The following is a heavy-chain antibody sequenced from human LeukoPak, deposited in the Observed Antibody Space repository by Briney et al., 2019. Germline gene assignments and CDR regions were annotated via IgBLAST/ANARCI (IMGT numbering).Heavy chain of an antibody. D-gene: IGHD3-10*01. J-gene: IGHJ4*02. CDR1: GGPISSSNW. Sequence: SETLSLTCAVSGGPISSSNWWSWVRQPPGKGLEWIGEIYHTGSTNYNPSLKSRVTISVDKSKNQFSLKLSSVTAADTAVYYCARGEERGSGTVHFDYWGQGTLVTVSS. CDR3: ARGEERGSGTVHFDY. CDR2: IYHTGST. V-gene: IGHV4-4*02.